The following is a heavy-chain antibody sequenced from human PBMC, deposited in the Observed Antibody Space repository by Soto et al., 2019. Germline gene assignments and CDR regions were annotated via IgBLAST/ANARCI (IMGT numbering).Heavy chain of an antibody. D-gene: IGHD6-13*01. Sequence: SETLSLTCTVSGGSISSGGYYWSWIRQHPGKGLEWIGYIYYSGSTYYNPSLKSRVTISVDTSKNQFSLKLSSVTAADTAVYYCARVEGQQLVDYYYYYGMDVWGQGTTVTVSS. CDR1: GGSISSGGYY. CDR3: ARVEGQQLVDYYYYYGMDV. J-gene: IGHJ6*02. V-gene: IGHV4-31*03. CDR2: IYYSGST.